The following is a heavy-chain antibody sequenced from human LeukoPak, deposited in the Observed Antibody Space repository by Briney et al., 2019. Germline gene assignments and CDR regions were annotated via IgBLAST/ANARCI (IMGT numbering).Heavy chain of an antibody. Sequence: ASVKVSCKASGYSFTGYYMHWVRQAPGQGLEWMGWINPNSGDTKYAQKFQGRVTMTRDTSISTAYMELTRLRSDDTAVYYCARASGSYWWFDSWGQGTLVTVSS. V-gene: IGHV1-2*02. CDR3: ARASGSYWWFDS. D-gene: IGHD1-26*01. CDR1: GYSFTGYY. J-gene: IGHJ5*01. CDR2: INPNSGDT.